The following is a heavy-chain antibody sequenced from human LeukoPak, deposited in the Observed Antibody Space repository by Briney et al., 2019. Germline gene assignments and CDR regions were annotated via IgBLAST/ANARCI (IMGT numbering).Heavy chain of an antibody. CDR2: INPSGGGT. Sequence: ASVKVSCKASGYTFTDYYMHWVRQAPGQGLEWMGIINPSGGGTSYAQKFQGRVTMTRDTSTSTVYMELGSLGSEDTAVYYCATWGSSSSPLPAMDVWGQGTTVTVSS. V-gene: IGHV1-46*01. CDR1: GYTFTDYY. J-gene: IGHJ6*01. CDR3: ATWGSSSSPLPAMDV. D-gene: IGHD6-13*01.